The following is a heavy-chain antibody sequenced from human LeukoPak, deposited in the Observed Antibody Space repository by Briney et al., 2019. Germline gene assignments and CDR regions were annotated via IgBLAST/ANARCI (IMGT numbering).Heavy chain of an antibody. CDR2: INHSGST. CDR3: ATGSYFDY. D-gene: IGHD1-26*01. CDR1: GXSFSGYY. Sequence: PSETLSLTCAVYGXSFSGYYWSWIRQPPGKGLEWIGEINHSGSTNYNPSLKSRVTISVDTSKNQFSLKLSSVTAADTAVYYCATGSYFDYWGQGTLVTVSS. J-gene: IGHJ4*02. V-gene: IGHV4-34*01.